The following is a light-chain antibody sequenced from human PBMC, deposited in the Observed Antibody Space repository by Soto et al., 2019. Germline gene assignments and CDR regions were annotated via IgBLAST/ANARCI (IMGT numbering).Light chain of an antibody. CDR2: GVS. CDR3: QSYNDWPFA. J-gene: IGKJ2*01. CDR1: ESLFGF. Sequence: EIVLTQSPATLSVSPGDRVTLSCRASESLFGFLAWYQQKPGQAPRLLIYGVSTRATGIPARFSGGGSATDFTLTSSSLQSEDSAVYFCQSYNDWPFASGLGTRLEI. V-gene: IGKV3-15*01.